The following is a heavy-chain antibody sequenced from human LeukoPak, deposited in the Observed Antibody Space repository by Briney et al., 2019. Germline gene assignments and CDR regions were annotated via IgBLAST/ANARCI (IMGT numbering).Heavy chain of an antibody. CDR1: GGTFSSYA. CDR2: IIPIFGTA. CDR3: ARDTGRSGYYQPTENYYYYYYMDV. V-gene: IGHV1-69*06. J-gene: IGHJ6*03. Sequence: GASVKVSCKASGGTFSSYAISWVRQAPGQGLEWMGGIIPIFGTANYARKFQGRVTITADKSTSTAYMELSSLRSEDTAVYYCARDTGRSGYYQPTENYYYYYYMDVWGKGTTVTVSS. D-gene: IGHD3-3*01.